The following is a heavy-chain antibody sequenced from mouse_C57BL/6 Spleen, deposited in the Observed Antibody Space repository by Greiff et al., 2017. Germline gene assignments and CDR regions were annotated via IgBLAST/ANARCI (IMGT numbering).Heavy chain of an antibody. CDR2: INPNNGGT. CDR3: ARDGAGTYYFDY. D-gene: IGHD4-1*01. CDR1: GYTFTDYY. J-gene: IGHJ2*01. Sequence: VQLQQSGPELVKPGASVKISCKASGYTFTDYYMNWVKQSHGKSLEWIGDINPNNGGTSYNQKFKGKATLTVDKSSSTAYMELRSLTSEDSAVYYCARDGAGTYYFDYWGQGTTLTVSS. V-gene: IGHV1-26*01.